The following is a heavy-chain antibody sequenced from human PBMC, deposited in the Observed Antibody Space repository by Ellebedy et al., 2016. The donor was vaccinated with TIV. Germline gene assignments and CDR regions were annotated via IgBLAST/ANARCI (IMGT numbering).Heavy chain of an antibody. Sequence: SETLSLXXTVSGGSISSSSYYWGWIRQPPGKGLEWIGSIYYSGSTYYNPSLKSRVTISVDTSKNQFSLKLSSVTAADTAVYYCARGRRITMVRGAFDIWGQGTMVTVSS. CDR1: GGSISSSSYY. D-gene: IGHD3-10*01. CDR3: ARGRRITMVRGAFDI. J-gene: IGHJ3*02. CDR2: IYYSGST. V-gene: IGHV4-39*07.